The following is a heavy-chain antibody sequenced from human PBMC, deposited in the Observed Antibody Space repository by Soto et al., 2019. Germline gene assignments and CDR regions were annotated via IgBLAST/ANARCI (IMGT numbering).Heavy chain of an antibody. CDR2: ISYDGSNK. V-gene: IGHV3-30-3*01. Sequence: QVQLVESGGGVVQPGRSLRLSCAASGFTFSSYAMHWVRQAPGKGLEWVAVISYDGSNKYYADSVKGRFTISRDNSKNPLYEQINSRGAGDTAVYYCARTLEGGSGWYFGYFDLCGRGTLVTVSS. J-gene: IGHJ2*01. D-gene: IGHD6-19*01. CDR3: ARTLEGGSGWYFGYFDL. CDR1: GFTFSSYA.